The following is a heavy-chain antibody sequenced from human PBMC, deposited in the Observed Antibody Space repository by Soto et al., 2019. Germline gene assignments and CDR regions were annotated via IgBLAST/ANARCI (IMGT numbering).Heavy chain of an antibody. J-gene: IGHJ6*02. V-gene: IGHV1-18*01. CDR2: ISGYNGDT. CDR1: GYTFTRYG. Sequence: QGQLVQSGGEAKKPGASVKVSCKASGYTFTRYGISWVRHAPGQGLEWMGWISGYNGDTNYAQKFQGRVPMTIDTSTSTAYMELRSLTSDDTAVYYCAKNGQPPYYYYGMDVWGQGTTVTVSS. D-gene: IGHD2-8*01. CDR3: AKNGQPPYYYYGMDV.